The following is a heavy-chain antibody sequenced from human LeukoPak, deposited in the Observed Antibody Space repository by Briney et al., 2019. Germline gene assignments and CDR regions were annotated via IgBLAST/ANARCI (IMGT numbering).Heavy chain of an antibody. Sequence: GGSLRLSCAASGFTLSDYYMSWVRQAPGKGLEWVSYISSSGSTIYYADSVKGRFTIARDKGKNSLYLQINSLRAEDTAVYYCARRRHFIDYWGQGPLVTVSS. CDR2: ISSSGSTI. J-gene: IGHJ4*02. CDR1: GFTLSDYY. CDR3: ARRRHFIDY. V-gene: IGHV3-11*01.